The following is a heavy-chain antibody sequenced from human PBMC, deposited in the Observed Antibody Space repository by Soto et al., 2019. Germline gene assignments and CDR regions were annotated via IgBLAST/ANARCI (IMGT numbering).Heavy chain of an antibody. J-gene: IGHJ1*01. CDR3: ARGFGNCWKTGGYNLFDG. Sequence: DSVKVSCKASGYTFTNFDVNWLRQAPGQGLEWVGWMSPAYENTGYAQKFQGRVTMTRDTSTSTAYMELSSLRSEDTAVYDCARGFGNCWKTGGYNLFDGWGQGSLVTV. CDR1: GYTFTNFD. D-gene: IGHD5-18*01. V-gene: IGHV1-8*01. CDR2: MSPAYENT.